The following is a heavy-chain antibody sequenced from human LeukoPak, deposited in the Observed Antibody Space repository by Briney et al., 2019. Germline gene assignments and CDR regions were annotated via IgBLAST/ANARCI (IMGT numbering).Heavy chain of an antibody. D-gene: IGHD1-1*01. CDR2: IYRHGSET. Sequence: GGSLRLSCAASGFSFSNYWMSWVRQAPGKGLEWVANIYRHGSETQYVGSVKGRFTTSRDNAKNSLYLQMNSLRAEDTAIYYCPRIWYFGDNNWRYFDYWGQGTLVTVAS. CDR1: GFSFSNYW. CDR3: PRIWYFGDNNWRYFDY. V-gene: IGHV3-7*01. J-gene: IGHJ4*03.